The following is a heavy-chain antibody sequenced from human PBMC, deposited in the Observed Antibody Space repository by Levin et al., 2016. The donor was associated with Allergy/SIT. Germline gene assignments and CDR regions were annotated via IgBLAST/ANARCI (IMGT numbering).Heavy chain of an antibody. D-gene: IGHD4-17*01. Sequence: WVRQAPGQGLEWMGWMNPNSGNTGYAQKFQGRVTMTRNTSISTAYMELSSLRSEDTAVYYCARARPYGDFDYWGQGTLVTVSS. J-gene: IGHJ4*02. CDR3: ARARPYGDFDY. CDR2: MNPNSGNT. V-gene: IGHV1-8*01.